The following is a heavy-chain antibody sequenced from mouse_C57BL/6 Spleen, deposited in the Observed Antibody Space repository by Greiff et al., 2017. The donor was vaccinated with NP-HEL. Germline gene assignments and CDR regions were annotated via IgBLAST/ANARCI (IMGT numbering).Heavy chain of an antibody. Sequence: QVQLKQPGAELVRPGTSVKLSCKASGYTFTSYWMHWVKQRPGQGLEWIGVIDPSDSYTNYNQKFKGKATLTVDTSSSTAYMQISSLTSEDSAVYYCARESPGTFYAMDYWGQGTSVTVSS. CDR3: ARESPGTFYAMDY. J-gene: IGHJ4*01. D-gene: IGHD4-1*01. CDR1: GYTFTSYW. CDR2: IDPSDSYT. V-gene: IGHV1-59*01.